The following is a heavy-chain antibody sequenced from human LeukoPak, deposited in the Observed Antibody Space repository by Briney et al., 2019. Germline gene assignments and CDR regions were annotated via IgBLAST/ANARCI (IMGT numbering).Heavy chain of an antibody. Sequence: PSQSLSLTCTVSVGSISSYYWSWIPQPPEKGLEWIGYIYYSESTNYNPSLKSRVTISVDTSKNQFSLKLSSVTAADTAVYYCARHIRTSFIDYWGQGTLVSVSS. CDR2: IYYSEST. CDR1: VGSISSYY. D-gene: IGHD1-14*01. J-gene: IGHJ4*02. CDR3: ARHIRTSFIDY. V-gene: IGHV4-59*08.